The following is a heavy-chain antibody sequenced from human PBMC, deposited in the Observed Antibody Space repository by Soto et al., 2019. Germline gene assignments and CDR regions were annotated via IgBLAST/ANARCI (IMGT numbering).Heavy chain of an antibody. D-gene: IGHD2-15*01. CDR2: INAGNGNT. Sequence: QVQLVQSGAEVKKPGASVKVSCKASGYTFTNYAMHWVRQAPGQSLEWMGWINAGNGNTKYSQKFHGRVTITRDTSASTAYMDLSSLRSEDTAVYYCARGPGGPDGPGDYWGQGTLVTVSS. CDR1: GYTFTNYA. J-gene: IGHJ4*02. V-gene: IGHV1-3*01. CDR3: ARGPGGPDGPGDY.